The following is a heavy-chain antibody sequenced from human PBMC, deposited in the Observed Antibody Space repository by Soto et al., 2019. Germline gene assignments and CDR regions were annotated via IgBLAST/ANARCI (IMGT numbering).Heavy chain of an antibody. CDR1: GFTFSSYC. CDR3: AKDIRFLEWLLPYYYYGMDF. J-gene: IGHJ6*02. V-gene: IGHV3-30*18. Sequence: AGSLRLSCSASGFTFSSYCMHWVRQPPGKGLEWVAVISYDGSNKYYANSVTGRCTTSRDNSKNTLYLQMNTLRAEDTVVYYCAKDIRFLEWLLPYYYYGMDFWGQGTTVTVSS. CDR2: ISYDGSNK. D-gene: IGHD3-3*01.